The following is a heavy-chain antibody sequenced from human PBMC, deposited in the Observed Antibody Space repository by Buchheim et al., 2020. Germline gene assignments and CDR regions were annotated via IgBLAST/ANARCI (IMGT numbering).Heavy chain of an antibody. V-gene: IGHV3-30*04. CDR1: GFTFSSYA. CDR2: ISYDGSNK. CDR3: ARDTWEYYFDY. Sequence: QVQLVESGGGVVQPGRSLRLSCAASGFTFSSYAMHWVRQAPGKGLEWVAVISYDGSNKYYADSVKGRFTISRDNYKNTLYLQMNSLRAEDTAVYYCARDTWEYYFDYWGQGTL. D-gene: IGHD1-26*01. J-gene: IGHJ4*02.